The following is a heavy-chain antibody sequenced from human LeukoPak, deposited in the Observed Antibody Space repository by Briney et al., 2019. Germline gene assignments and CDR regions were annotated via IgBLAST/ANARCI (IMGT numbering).Heavy chain of an antibody. CDR1: GFTFSSYA. Sequence: GGSLRLSCAASGFTFSSYAMSWVRQTPGKGLEWVSAISGSGGSTYYADSVKGRFTISRDNSKNTLYLQMNSLRAEDTAVYYCAKVDSSGWLHDAFDIWGQGTMVTVSS. V-gene: IGHV3-23*01. J-gene: IGHJ3*02. D-gene: IGHD6-19*01. CDR2: ISGSGGST. CDR3: AKVDSSGWLHDAFDI.